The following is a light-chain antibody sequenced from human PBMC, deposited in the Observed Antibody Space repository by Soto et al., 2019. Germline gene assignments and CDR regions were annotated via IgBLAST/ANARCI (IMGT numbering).Light chain of an antibody. CDR3: CLFTTSSTVV. J-gene: IGLJ2*01. Sequence: QSVLTQPASVSGSPGQSITISCTGTSSDVGGYNYVSWYQQHPGKAPKLMIFDVSNRPSGVSNRFSGSKSGNTASLTISGLQAEDEADYYCCLFTTSSTVVFGGGTKLTVL. CDR1: SSDVGGYNY. V-gene: IGLV2-14*01. CDR2: DVS.